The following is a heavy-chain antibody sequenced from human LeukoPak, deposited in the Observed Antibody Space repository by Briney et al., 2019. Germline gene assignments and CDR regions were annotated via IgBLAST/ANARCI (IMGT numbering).Heavy chain of an antibody. CDR1: GYTFTNYY. D-gene: IGHD1-26*01. CDR3: AMPRTGSYYYFDY. Sequence: ASVKVSCKASGYTFTNYYIHWVRQAPGQGLEWMGIINPSGGSTNYAQKFQGRVTVTRATSTSTVYMELSSLRSEDTAVYYCAMPRTGSYYYFDYWGRGTLVTVSS. CDR2: INPSGGST. J-gene: IGHJ4*02. V-gene: IGHV1-46*03.